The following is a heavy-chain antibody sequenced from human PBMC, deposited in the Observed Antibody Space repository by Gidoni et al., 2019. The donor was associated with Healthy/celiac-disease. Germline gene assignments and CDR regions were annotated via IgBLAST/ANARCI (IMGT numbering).Heavy chain of an antibody. CDR2: ISYDGSNK. CDR3: AKDHRVPSYYDFWSGYYKGYYYYGMDV. D-gene: IGHD3-3*01. J-gene: IGHJ6*02. Sequence: QVQLVESGGGVVQPGRSLRLSCAAAGFTFSSYGMHWVRQAPGKGLEWVAVISYDGSNKYYADSVKGRFTISRDNSKNTLYLQMNSLRAEDTAVYYCAKDHRVPSYYDFWSGYYKGYYYYGMDVWGQGTTVTVSS. CDR1: GFTFSSYG. V-gene: IGHV3-30*18.